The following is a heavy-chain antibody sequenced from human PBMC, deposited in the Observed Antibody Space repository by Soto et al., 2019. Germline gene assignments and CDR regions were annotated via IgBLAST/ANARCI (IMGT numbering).Heavy chain of an antibody. CDR3: ARVPGP. CDR2: IYYSVNT. D-gene: IGHD7-27*01. Sequence: SETLSLTCTFSCCSISSGDFYWSWIRQPPGKGLEWIGYIYYSVNTNYNPSLKSRVTISGDTSKNQFSLKLSSVTAADTAVYYCARVPGPWGQGTLVTVSS. J-gene: IGHJ5*02. V-gene: IGHV4-61*08. CDR1: CCSISSGDFY.